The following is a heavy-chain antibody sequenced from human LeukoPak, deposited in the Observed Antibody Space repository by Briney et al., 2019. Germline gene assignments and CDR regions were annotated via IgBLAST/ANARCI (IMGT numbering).Heavy chain of an antibody. V-gene: IGHV4-61*02. CDR1: GGSISSGSYY. CDR3: ARDHYYDSSGYYYRDNYAFDI. J-gene: IGHJ3*02. CDR2: IYTSGST. Sequence: SETLSLTCTVSGGSISSGSYYWSWIRQPAGKGLEWIGRIYTSGSTNYNPSLKSRVTISVDTSKNQFSLKLSSVTAADTAVYYCARDHYYDSSGYYYRDNYAFDIWGQGTMATISS. D-gene: IGHD3-22*01.